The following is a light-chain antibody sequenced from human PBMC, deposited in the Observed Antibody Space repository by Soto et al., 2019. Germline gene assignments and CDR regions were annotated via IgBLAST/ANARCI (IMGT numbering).Light chain of an antibody. CDR2: AAS. CDR3: LLHKSYVWT. Sequence: DIRMTQSPTSLSASVGDRVTITCRASQGIRNDLSWYQQKPGKAPKRLIYAASSLQGGVPSRFSGSGSGTEFTLTITSLQPEDFATYFCLLHKSYVWTFGQGTKVEI. CDR1: QGIRND. J-gene: IGKJ1*01. V-gene: IGKV1-17*01.